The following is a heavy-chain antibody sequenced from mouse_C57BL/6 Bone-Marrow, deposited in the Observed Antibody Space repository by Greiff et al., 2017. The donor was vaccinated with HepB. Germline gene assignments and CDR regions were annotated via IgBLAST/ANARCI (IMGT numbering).Heavy chain of an antibody. Sequence: EVMLVESGPGLAKPSQTLSLTCSVTGYSITSDYWNWIRKFPGNKLEYMGYISYSGSTYDNPSLKSRISITRDTSKNQYYLQLNSVTTEDTATYYCARFFDYDGTLDYAMDYWGQGTSVTVSS. CDR2: ISYSGST. CDR3: ARFFDYDGTLDYAMDY. J-gene: IGHJ4*01. V-gene: IGHV3-8*01. D-gene: IGHD2-4*01. CDR1: GYSITSDY.